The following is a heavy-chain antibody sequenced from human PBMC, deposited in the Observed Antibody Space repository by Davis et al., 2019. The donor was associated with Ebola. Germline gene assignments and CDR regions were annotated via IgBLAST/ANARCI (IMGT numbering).Heavy chain of an antibody. CDR3: ARGGPVAVAGYDY. V-gene: IGHV1-2*02. CDR2: INPNSGGT. D-gene: IGHD6-19*01. J-gene: IGHJ4*02. Sequence: ASVKVSCKASGYTFTGYYMHWVRQAPGQGLEWMGWINPNSGGTNYAQKFQGRVTMTRDTSTSTVYMELSSLRSEDTAVYYCARGGPVAVAGYDYWGQGTLVTVSS. CDR1: GYTFTGYY.